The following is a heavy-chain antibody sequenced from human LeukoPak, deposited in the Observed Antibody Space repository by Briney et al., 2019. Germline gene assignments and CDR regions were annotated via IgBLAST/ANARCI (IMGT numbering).Heavy chain of an antibody. V-gene: IGHV3-48*03. CDR3: ARALDTSSSRYQPFEY. CDR2: ISSSGSTI. D-gene: IGHD2-2*01. Sequence: QPGGSLRLSCAASGFTFSSYEMNWVRQAPGKGLEWVSYISSSGSTIYCADSVKGRFTISRDNAKNSLYLQMNSLRAEDTAVYYCARALDTSSSRYQPFEYWGQGTLVTVSS. CDR1: GFTFSSYE. J-gene: IGHJ4*02.